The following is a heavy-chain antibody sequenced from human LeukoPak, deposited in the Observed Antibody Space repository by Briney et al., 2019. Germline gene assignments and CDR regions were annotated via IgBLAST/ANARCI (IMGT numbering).Heavy chain of an antibody. CDR3: AREGYDSSGYYYVGY. J-gene: IGHJ4*02. D-gene: IGHD3-22*01. CDR2: IYYSGST. CDR1: GGSISSYY. Sequence: PSETLSLTCTVSGGSISSYYWSWIRQPPGKGLEWIGYIYYSGSTNYNPSLKSRVTISVDTSKNQFSLQLSSVTAAYTAVYYCAREGYDSSGYYYVGYWGQGTLVTVSS. V-gene: IGHV4-59*01.